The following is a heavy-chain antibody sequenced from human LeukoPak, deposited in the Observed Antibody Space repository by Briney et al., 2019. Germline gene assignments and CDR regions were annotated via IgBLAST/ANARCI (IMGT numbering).Heavy chain of an antibody. CDR1: GFTFSNYA. Sequence: GGSLRLSCAASGFTFSNYAMHWVRQAPGKGLEWVAVISYDANDKYYADSVKGRFTISRDNSKNTLYLQMNNLRAEDTAVYYCARMGPLMATSAFDIWGQGTMVTVSS. CDR2: ISYDANDK. V-gene: IGHV3-30*04. CDR3: ARMGPLMATSAFDI. J-gene: IGHJ3*02. D-gene: IGHD5-12*01.